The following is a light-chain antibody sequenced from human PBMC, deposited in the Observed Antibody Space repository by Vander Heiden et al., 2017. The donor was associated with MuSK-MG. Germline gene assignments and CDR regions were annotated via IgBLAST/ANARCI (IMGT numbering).Light chain of an antibody. CDR2: YDD. CDR1: SSNIGNNA. CDR3: AAWDDSLNGVV. J-gene: IGLJ2*01. Sequence: QSVLTQPPSVSEAPRQRVTISCSGSSSNIGNNAVNWYQQVPGKAPKLLIYYDDMLPSGVSDRFSGSKSGTSASLAISGLQAEEEADYYCAAWDDSLNGVVFGGGTKLTVL. V-gene: IGLV1-36*01.